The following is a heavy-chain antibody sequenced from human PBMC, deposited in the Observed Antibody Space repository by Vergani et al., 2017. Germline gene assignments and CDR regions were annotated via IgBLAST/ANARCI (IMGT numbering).Heavy chain of an antibody. CDR1: GFTFDDYA. D-gene: IGHD6-13*01. J-gene: IGHJ2*01. Sequence: EVQLVESGGGLVQPGRSLRLSCVASGFTFDDYAMHWVRQAPGKGLEWVSVFNWNSNSIAYADSVKGRFTISRDNAKNSLYLQMNSLRAEDTALYYCVKDIAASGNYWYFDLWGRGTLVTVSS. CDR3: VKDIAASGNYWYFDL. CDR2: FNWNSNSI. V-gene: IGHV3-9*01.